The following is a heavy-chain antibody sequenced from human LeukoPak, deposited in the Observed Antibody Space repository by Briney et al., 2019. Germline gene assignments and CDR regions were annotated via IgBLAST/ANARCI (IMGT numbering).Heavy chain of an antibody. Sequence: SETLSLTCTVSGGSIRSYYWSWIRQPPGKGLEWIGYIYYSGSTNYSPSLKSRVTILVDTSTNQFSLKLNSVTPADTAIYYCARAGQSAGANWFDPWGQGTLATVSS. CDR3: ARAGQSAGANWFDP. V-gene: IGHV4-59*01. CDR2: IYYSGST. D-gene: IGHD3-10*01. CDR1: GGSIRSYY. J-gene: IGHJ5*02.